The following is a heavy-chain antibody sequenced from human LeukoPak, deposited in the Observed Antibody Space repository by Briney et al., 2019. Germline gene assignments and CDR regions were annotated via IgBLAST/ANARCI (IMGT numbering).Heavy chain of an antibody. Sequence: SSETLSLTCSVSGDSISGISYYWGWIRQPPGKGLEWIGKIYYSGSSYNNPSPESRVVISLDTSRNQFSLKLTSVTATDTAVYYCARQGAVGATGFDFWGQGILVTVSS. CDR2: IYYSGSS. D-gene: IGHD1-26*01. V-gene: IGHV4-39*01. CDR3: ARQGAVGATGFDF. J-gene: IGHJ4*02. CDR1: GDSISGISYY.